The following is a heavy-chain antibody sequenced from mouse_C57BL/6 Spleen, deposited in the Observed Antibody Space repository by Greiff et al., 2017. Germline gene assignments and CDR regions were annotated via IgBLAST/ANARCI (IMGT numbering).Heavy chain of an antibody. J-gene: IGHJ1*03. D-gene: IGHD2-3*01. CDR1: GFTFSDYG. V-gene: IGHV5-17*01. Sequence: EVKLVESGGGLVKPGGSLKLSCAASGFTFSDYGMHWVRQAPEKGLEWVAYISSGSSTIYYADTVKGRFTISRDNAKNTLFLQMTSLRSEDTAMYYCARVSDGYDWYFDVWGTGTTVTVSS. CDR3: ARVSDGYDWYFDV. CDR2: ISSGSSTI.